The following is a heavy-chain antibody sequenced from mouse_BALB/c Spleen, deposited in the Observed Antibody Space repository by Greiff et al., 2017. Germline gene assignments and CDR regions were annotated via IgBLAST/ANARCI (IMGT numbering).Heavy chain of an antibody. CDR3: ARQDDYDGGDCFAY. CDR1: GYSFTGYN. CDR2: IDPYYGGT. J-gene: IGHJ3*01. Sequence: QLVESGPELEKPGASVKISCKASGYSFTGYNMNWVKQSNGKSLEWIGNIDPYYGGTSYNQKFKGKATLTVDKSSSTAYMQLKSLTSEDSAVYYCARQDDYDGGDCFAYWGQGTLVTVSA. V-gene: IGHV1-39*01. D-gene: IGHD2-4*01.